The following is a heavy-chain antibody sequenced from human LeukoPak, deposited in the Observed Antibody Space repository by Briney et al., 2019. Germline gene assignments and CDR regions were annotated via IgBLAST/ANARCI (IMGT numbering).Heavy chain of an antibody. J-gene: IGHJ4*02. CDR1: GYTFTRYS. CDR3: ARDITGGEDY. D-gene: IGHD1-20*01. V-gene: IGHV1-18*01. CDR2: IGGYNGDT. Sequence: GASVKVSCKASGYTFTRYSITWLRQAPGRGLEWMGWIGGYNGDTKYPQRFQDRVTVTTDTSSTTVYMELRSLRSDDTAVYYCARDITGGEDYWGQGTLVTVSS.